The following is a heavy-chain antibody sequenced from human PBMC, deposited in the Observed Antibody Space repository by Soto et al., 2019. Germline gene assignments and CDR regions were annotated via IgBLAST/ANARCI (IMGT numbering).Heavy chain of an antibody. V-gene: IGHV3-33*01. CDR3: AREGIGGTAFRGFCDY. CDR1: ASIFRGYG. J-gene: IGHJ4*02. CDR2: IWFDGSNK. Sequence: QEQLVESGGGVVQPGRSLRLSCAASASIFRGYGMHWVRQAPGKGREWVAVIWFDGSNKYYADSVKGRFTISRDNSKNMLYLQMDSLRAEDTAVYYCAREGIGGTAFRGFCDYWGQGTLVTVSS. D-gene: IGHD1-7*01.